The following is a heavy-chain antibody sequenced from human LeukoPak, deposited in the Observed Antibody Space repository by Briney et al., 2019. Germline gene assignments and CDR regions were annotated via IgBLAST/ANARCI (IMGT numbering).Heavy chain of an antibody. Sequence: GGSLRLSCTASGFTFGDYAMSWFRQAPGKGLEWVGFIRSKAYGGTTEYAASVKGRFTISRDDSKSIAYLQMNSLKTEDTAVYYCTRTYCGSGFGAFDIWGQGTMVTVSS. D-gene: IGHD3-10*01. CDR3: TRTYCGSGFGAFDI. CDR2: IRSKAYGGTT. CDR1: GFTFGDYA. J-gene: IGHJ3*02. V-gene: IGHV3-49*03.